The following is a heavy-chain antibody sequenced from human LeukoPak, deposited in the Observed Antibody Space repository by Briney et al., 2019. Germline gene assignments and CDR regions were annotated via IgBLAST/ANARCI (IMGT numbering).Heavy chain of an antibody. Sequence: SETLSLTCTVPCLSIISGMYYWSWIRKPAGKGLEWIGRIYTRGGTYYNPSLMRLVTISVDRSKTQLSLMLMSIPAADPAVYSCAREAWDAYSSGWYYFDYWGQGTLVTVSS. D-gene: IGHD6-19*01. CDR2: IYTRGGT. V-gene: IGHV4-61*02. J-gene: IGHJ4*02. CDR1: CLSIISGMYY. CDR3: AREAWDAYSSGWYYFDY.